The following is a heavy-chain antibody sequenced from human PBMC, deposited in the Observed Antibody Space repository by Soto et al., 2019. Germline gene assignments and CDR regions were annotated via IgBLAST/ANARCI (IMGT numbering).Heavy chain of an antibody. CDR2: IYTSGST. V-gene: IGHV4-4*07. D-gene: IGHD3-22*01. CDR1: GGSISSYY. Sequence: SETLSLTCTVSGGSISSYYWSWIRQPAGKGLEWIGRIYTSGSTNYNPSLKSRVTMSVDTSKNQFSLKLSSVTAADTAVYYCARGEAYYYDSSGYIYAFDIWGQGTMVTV. J-gene: IGHJ3*02. CDR3: ARGEAYYYDSSGYIYAFDI.